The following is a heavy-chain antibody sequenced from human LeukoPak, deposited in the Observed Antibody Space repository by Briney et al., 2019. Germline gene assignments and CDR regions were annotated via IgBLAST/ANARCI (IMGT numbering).Heavy chain of an antibody. Sequence: PSETLSLTCTVSGGSISSYYWSWIRQPPGKGLEWIGYIYYSGSTNYNPSLKSRVTVSVDTSKNQFSLKLSSVTAADTAEYYCARDRSDYVWGSNDAFDIWGQGTMVTVSS. D-gene: IGHD3-16*01. J-gene: IGHJ3*02. CDR2: IYYSGST. CDR1: GGSISSYY. CDR3: ARDRSDYVWGSNDAFDI. V-gene: IGHV4-59*01.